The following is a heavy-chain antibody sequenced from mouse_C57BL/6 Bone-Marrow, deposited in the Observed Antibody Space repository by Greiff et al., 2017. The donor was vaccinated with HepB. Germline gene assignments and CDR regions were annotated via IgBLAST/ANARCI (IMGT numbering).Heavy chain of an antibody. V-gene: IGHV1-50*01. Sequence: QVQLQQPGAELVKPGASVKLSCKASGYTFTSYWMQWVKQRPGQGLEWIGEIDPSDSYTNYNQKFKGKATLTVDTSSSTAYMQLSSLTSEDSAVYYCARNLLLRPSGFDYWGQGTTLTVSS. CDR2: IDPSDSYT. CDR3: ARNLLLRPSGFDY. CDR1: GYTFTSYW. D-gene: IGHD1-1*01. J-gene: IGHJ2*01.